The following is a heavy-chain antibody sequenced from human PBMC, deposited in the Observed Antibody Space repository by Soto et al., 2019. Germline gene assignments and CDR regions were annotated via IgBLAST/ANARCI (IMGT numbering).Heavy chain of an antibody. J-gene: IGHJ4*02. CDR1: GFTFSSYW. CDR2: IKQDGSEK. D-gene: IGHD7-27*01. CDR3: AREPRLGIFPTGYFDY. Sequence: PGGSLRLSCAASGFTFSSYWMSWVRQAPGKGLEWVANIKQDGSEKYYVDSVKGRFTISRDNAKNSLYLQMNSLRAEDTAVYYCAREPRLGIFPTGYFDYWGQGTLVTVSS. V-gene: IGHV3-7*03.